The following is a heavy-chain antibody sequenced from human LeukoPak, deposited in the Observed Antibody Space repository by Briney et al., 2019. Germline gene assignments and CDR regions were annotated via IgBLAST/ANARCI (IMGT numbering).Heavy chain of an antibody. CDR3: ARGLSSSEI. J-gene: IGHJ3*02. CDR2: IEEDGSEK. V-gene: IGHV3-7*04. CDR1: GFTFSNYW. Sequence: PGGSLRLSCAASGFTFSNYWMNWGRQAPGKGLEWVANIEEDGSEKFYVDSVKGRFTISRDNAKNSLYLQMISLRPEDTAVYYCARGLSSSEIWGQGTMVTVSS.